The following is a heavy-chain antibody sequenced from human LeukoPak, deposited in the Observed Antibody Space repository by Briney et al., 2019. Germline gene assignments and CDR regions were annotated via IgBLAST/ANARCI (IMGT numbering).Heavy chain of an antibody. Sequence: PSETLSLTCTVSGGSISSYYWSWIRQPPGKGLEWIGYIYYSGSTNYNPSLKSRVTISVETSKNQFSLKLSSVTAADTAVYYCARDLSGSYFDYWGQGTLVTVSS. D-gene: IGHD1-26*01. CDR2: IYYSGST. CDR3: ARDLSGSYFDY. J-gene: IGHJ4*02. V-gene: IGHV4-59*01. CDR1: GGSISSYY.